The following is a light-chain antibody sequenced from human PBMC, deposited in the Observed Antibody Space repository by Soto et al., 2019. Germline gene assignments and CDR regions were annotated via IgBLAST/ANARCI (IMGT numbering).Light chain of an antibody. CDR2: GAS. CDR3: QQSYSTPRT. CDR1: QSVSSSY. Sequence: PGERVTLSCRASQSVSSSYLTWYQQKPGQAPRLLIYGASTRATGIPARFSGSGSGTDFTLTITSLQPEDFATYYCQQSYSTPRTFGGGTKVEIK. J-gene: IGKJ4*01. V-gene: IGKV3D-7*01.